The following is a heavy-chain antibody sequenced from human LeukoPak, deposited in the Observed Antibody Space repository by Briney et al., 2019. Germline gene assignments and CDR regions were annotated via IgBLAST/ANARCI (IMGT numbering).Heavy chain of an antibody. CDR2: ISSSSSYI. J-gene: IGHJ4*02. D-gene: IGHD6-13*01. CDR3: ARDPIAAAGDYFDY. V-gene: IGHV3-21*01. Sequence: GGSLRLSCAASGFTFSSYSMNWVRQAPGKGLECVSSISSSSSYIYYADSVKGRFTISRDNAKNSLYLQMNSLRAEDTAVYYCARDPIAAAGDYFDYWGQGTLVTVSS. CDR1: GFTFSSYS.